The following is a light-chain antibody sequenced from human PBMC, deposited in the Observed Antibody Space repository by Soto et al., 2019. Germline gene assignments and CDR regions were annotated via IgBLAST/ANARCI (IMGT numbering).Light chain of an antibody. V-gene: IGLV2-8*01. CDR2: EVS. J-gene: IGLJ1*01. CDR3: SSYSSSSTLSV. CDR1: SSDVGAYNY. Sequence: QSVLTQPPSASWSVGQSVTISCTGTSSDVGAYNYVSWYQQHPGKAPKLMIYEVSKRPSGVPDRSSRSKSGNTASLTISSLQAEDEAHYYCSSYSSSSTLSVFGSGTTAPVL.